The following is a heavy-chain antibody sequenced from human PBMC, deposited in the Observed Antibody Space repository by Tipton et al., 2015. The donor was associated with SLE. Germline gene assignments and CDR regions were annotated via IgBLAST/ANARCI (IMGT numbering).Heavy chain of an antibody. CDR2: IDHFGNT. V-gene: IGHV4-34*01. Sequence: LRLSCAVYGGSFSGYSWSWIRQPPGKGLEWIGEIDHFGNTNYNPSLKSRVTVSVDTSKNQFSLRLISVTAADTAVYYCARGCSSSTCEPFYFFGMDVWGQGTTVTVSS. CDR3: ARGCSSSTCEPFYFFGMDV. J-gene: IGHJ6*02. CDR1: GGSFSGYS. D-gene: IGHD2-2*01.